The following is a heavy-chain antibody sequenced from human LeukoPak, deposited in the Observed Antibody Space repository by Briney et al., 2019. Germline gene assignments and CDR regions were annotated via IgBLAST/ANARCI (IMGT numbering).Heavy chain of an antibody. CDR3: AKDRVFELWFEEASPYYFDY. V-gene: IGHV3-30*02. CDR2: IRYDGSNK. Sequence: GGSLRLSCAASGFTFSSYGMHWVRQAPGKELEWVAYIRYDGSNKYYADSVKGRFTISRDISKNTLYLQMNSLRAEDTAVYYCAKDRVFELWFEEASPYYFDYWGQGTLVTVSS. D-gene: IGHD3-10*01. CDR1: GFTFSSYG. J-gene: IGHJ4*02.